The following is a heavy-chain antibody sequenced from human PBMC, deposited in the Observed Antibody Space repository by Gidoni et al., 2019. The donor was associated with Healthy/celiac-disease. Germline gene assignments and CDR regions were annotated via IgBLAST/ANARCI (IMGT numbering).Heavy chain of an antibody. D-gene: IGHD6-13*01. V-gene: IGHV3-33*01. J-gene: IGHJ6*02. CDR3: ARDDYSSSWPYYYYGMDV. CDR2: IGYDGSNK. CDR1: GFTFSSYG. Sequence: QVQLVESGGGVVQPGRSLRLSCAASGFTFSSYGMHWVRQAPGKGLEWVAFIGYDGSNKYYADSVKGRFTISRDNSKNTLYLQMNSLRAEDTAVYYCARDDYSSSWPYYYYGMDVWGQGTTVTVSS.